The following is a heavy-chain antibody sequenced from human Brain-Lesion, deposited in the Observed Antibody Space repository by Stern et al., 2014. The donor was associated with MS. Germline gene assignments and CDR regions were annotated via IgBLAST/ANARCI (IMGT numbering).Heavy chain of an antibody. CDR3: ARDQRGITIFGVVTDYYYLGMDV. J-gene: IGHJ6*02. CDR1: GYIFTGYY. Sequence: VQLVESGAEVKKPGASVKVSCKTSGYIFTGYYIHWVRQAPGQGLEWMAWINPNTGGTTYAQKVQGRGTMSRDTSISTAYGELSSLTSDDTAVYYCARDQRGITIFGVVTDYYYLGMDVWGQGTTVTVSS. CDR2: INPNTGGT. D-gene: IGHD3-3*01. V-gene: IGHV1-2*02.